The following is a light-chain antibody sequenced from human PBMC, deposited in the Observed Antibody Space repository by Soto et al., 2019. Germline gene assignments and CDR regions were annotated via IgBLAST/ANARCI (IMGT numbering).Light chain of an antibody. J-gene: IGKJ4*01. V-gene: IGKV3-15*01. Sequence: EFVLTQSPGTLSVSPGERATLSCRASQSVSTNLVWYRQRPGQAPRLLIYDASSRATGIPARFSGSGSGTEFALTISSLQSEDFAVYYCQQYNAWPFTFGGGTKVDIK. CDR1: QSVSTN. CDR2: DAS. CDR3: QQYNAWPFT.